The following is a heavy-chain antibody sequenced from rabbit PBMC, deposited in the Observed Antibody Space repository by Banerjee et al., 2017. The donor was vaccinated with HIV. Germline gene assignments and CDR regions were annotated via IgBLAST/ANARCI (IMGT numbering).Heavy chain of an antibody. Sequence: QLEESGGGLVQPGGSLTLSCKASGFSLSSYSMGWVRQAPGKGLEWIGYIDPVFGSTYYAGWVNGRFTISSHNAQNTLYLQLNSLTAADTATYFCARRDVYDAAGASMYGDSMYAFNLWGQGTLVTVS. CDR1: GFSLSSYS. CDR2: IDPVFGST. J-gene: IGHJ4*01. V-gene: IGHV1S7*01. CDR3: ARRDVYDAAGASMYGDSMYAFNL. D-gene: IGHD2-1*01.